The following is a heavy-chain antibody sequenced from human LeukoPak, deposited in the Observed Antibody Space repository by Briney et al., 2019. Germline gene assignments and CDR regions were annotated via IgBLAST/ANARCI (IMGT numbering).Heavy chain of an antibody. D-gene: IGHD3-10*02. CDR1: GFTFDDYA. CDR3: AKARVQAPLDY. V-gene: IGHV3-9*01. J-gene: IGHJ4*02. Sequence: GGSLRLSCAASGFTFDDYAMHWVRPAPGKGLEWVSGISWNSGSIGYADSVKGRFTISRDNAKHSLYLQMNRLRAEDTALYYCAKARVQAPLDYWGQGTLVTVSS. CDR2: ISWNSGSI.